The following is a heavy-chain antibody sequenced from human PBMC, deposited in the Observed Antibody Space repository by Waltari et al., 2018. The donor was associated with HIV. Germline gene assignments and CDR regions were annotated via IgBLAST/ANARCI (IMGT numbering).Heavy chain of an antibody. CDR2: IWYDGSKK. V-gene: IGHV3-33*01. D-gene: IGHD6-13*01. Sequence: AASGFTFSTYGMHWVRQAAGKGLEWVAFIWYDGSKKYYEDSVKVRFTCSRDNSRNALYLQRTILVAEDTAVDYCARDLNLGFGSSAAPFDFWGQGTLVTVSS. CDR1: GFTFSTYG. J-gene: IGHJ4*02. CDR3: ARDLNLGFGSSAAPFDF.